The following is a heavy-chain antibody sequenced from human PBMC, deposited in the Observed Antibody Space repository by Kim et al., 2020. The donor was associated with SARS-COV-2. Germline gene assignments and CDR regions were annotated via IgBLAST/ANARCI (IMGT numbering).Heavy chain of an antibody. CDR2: ISWNSGSI. CDR3: AKDMRSSWSGYIPPYYYYGMDV. V-gene: IGHV3-9*01. Sequence: GGSLRLSCAASGFTFDDYAMHWVRQAPGKGLEWVSGISWNSGSIGYADSVKGRFTISRDNAKNSLYLQMNSLRAEDTALYYCAKDMRSSWSGYIPPYYYYGMDVWGKGTTVTVSS. D-gene: IGHD3-3*01. CDR1: GFTFDDYA. J-gene: IGHJ6*04.